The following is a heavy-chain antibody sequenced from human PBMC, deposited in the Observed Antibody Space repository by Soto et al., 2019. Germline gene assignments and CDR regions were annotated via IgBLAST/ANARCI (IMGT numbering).Heavy chain of an antibody. V-gene: IGHV5-51*01. Sequence: GESLKISCKASGYDFTNYWIAWVRQTPGRGLEWMGMIYPGASDIRYNPSFRGRVTISADKSITSAFAQWGSLKASDSAIYYCARFRAPRRQLISMSFHLWGLGTLVTVSS. CDR1: GYDFTNYW. CDR2: IYPGASDI. CDR3: ARFRAPRRQLISMSFHL. D-gene: IGHD6-13*01. J-gene: IGHJ4*03.